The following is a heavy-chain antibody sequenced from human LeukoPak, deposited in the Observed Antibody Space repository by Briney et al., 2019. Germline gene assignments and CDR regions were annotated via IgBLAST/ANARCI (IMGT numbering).Heavy chain of an antibody. CDR3: TTELVWFGVLAH. V-gene: IGHV3-15*01. CDR2: IKSKTDGGTT. D-gene: IGHD3-10*01. Sequence: PGGSLRLSCAASGSTLSSYAMSWVRQAPGKGLEWVGRIKSKTDGGTTDYAAPVKDRFTISRDDSKSTLYLQMNSLQTEDTGVYYCTTELVWFGVLAHWGQGTLATVSS. CDR1: GSTLSSYA. J-gene: IGHJ4*02.